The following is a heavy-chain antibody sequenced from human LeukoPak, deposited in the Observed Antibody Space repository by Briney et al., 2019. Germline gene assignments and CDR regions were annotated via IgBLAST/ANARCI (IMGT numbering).Heavy chain of an antibody. CDR1: GFTFSSYA. J-gene: IGHJ4*02. CDR2: ISYDGSNK. Sequence: PGRSLRLSCAASGFTFSSYAMHWVRQAPGKGLEWVAVISYDGSNKYYADSVKGRFTISRDNSKNTLYLQMNSLRAEDTAVYYCARAAGTVYGISPFDYWGQGTLVTVSS. CDR3: ARAAGTVYGISPFDY. V-gene: IGHV3-30-3*01. D-gene: IGHD6-13*01.